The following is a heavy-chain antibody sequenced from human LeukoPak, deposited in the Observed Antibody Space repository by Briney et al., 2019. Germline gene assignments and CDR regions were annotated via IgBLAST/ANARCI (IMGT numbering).Heavy chain of an antibody. V-gene: IGHV3-30*18. D-gene: IGHD3-22*01. J-gene: IGHJ5*02. CDR2: ISYDGSNK. Sequence: PGRSLRLSCAASGFTFSSYGMHWVRQAPGKGLEWVAVISYDGSNKYYADSVKGRFTISRDNSKNTLYLQMNSLRAEDTAVYYCAKEAVTYYYDSSGFNWFDPWGQGTLVTVSS. CDR1: GFTFSSYG. CDR3: AKEAVTYYYDSSGFNWFDP.